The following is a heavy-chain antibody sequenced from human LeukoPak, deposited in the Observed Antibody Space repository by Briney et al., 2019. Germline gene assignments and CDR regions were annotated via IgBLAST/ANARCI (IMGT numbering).Heavy chain of an antibody. D-gene: IGHD1-26*01. CDR3: ARGSWELDSFDY. Sequence: SETLSLTCTVSGGSISSGSYYWGWLRQPAGKGLEWIRRIYTSGSTYYNPSLKSRVTITVDTSKSQFSLKLSSVTAADTAVYYCARGSWELDSFDYWGQRALVTVSS. J-gene: IGHJ4*02. V-gene: IGHV4-61*02. CDR2: IYTSGST. CDR1: GGSISSGSYY.